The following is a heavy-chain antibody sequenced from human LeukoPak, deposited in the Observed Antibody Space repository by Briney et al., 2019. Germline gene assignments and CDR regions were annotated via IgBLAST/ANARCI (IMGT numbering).Heavy chain of an antibody. Sequence: ASVKVSCKASGYSFSTHGISWVRQAPGQGLEWMGRISVYNGNTNYAERFQDRVTMTTDTSTGTAYMELGSLRSDDTAAYYCGRSGYRYSYDFDYYMDVWGKGTTITVSS. J-gene: IGHJ6*03. CDR3: GRSGYRYSYDFDYYMDV. D-gene: IGHD5-18*01. CDR1: GYSFSTHG. V-gene: IGHV1-18*01. CDR2: ISVYNGNT.